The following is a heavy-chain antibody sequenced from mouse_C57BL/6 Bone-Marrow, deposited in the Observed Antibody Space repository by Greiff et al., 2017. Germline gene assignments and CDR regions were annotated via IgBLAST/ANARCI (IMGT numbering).Heavy chain of an antibody. J-gene: IGHJ4*01. CDR1: GFNIKDDY. CDR2: IYPENGDT. Sequence: VQLQQSGAELVRPGASVKLSCTASGFNIKDDYMHWVKQRPEQGLEWIGWIYPENGDTEYASKFQGKATITADTSSNTAYLQLSSLTSEDTAVYYCTTIFSMDYWGQGTSVTVSS. CDR3: TTIFSMDY. V-gene: IGHV14-4*01.